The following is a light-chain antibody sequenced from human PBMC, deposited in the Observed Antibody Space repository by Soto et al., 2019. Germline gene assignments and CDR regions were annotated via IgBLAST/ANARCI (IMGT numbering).Light chain of an antibody. CDR3: QQYNVWPLT. CDR1: QSVSSN. Sequence: EIVMTHSPATLSVSLGEKATLSCRASQSVSSNLAWYQQKPGQTPKLLIYVASTRATGIPARFSGSGSGTEFTLTISSLQSEDFAVYYCQQYNVWPLTFGGGTKVEFK. CDR2: VAS. J-gene: IGKJ4*01. V-gene: IGKV3-15*01.